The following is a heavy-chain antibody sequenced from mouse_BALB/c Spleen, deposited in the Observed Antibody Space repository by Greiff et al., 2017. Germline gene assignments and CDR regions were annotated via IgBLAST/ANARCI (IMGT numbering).Heavy chain of an antibody. Sequence: EVKLMESGAELVKPGASVKLSCTASGFNIKDTYMHWVKQRPEQGLEWIGRIDPANGNTKYDPKFQGKATITADTSSNTAYLQLSSLTSEDTAVYYCARGGFHYYAMDYWGQGTSVTVSS. V-gene: IGHV14-3*02. J-gene: IGHJ4*01. CDR2: IDPANGNT. CDR3: ARGGFHYYAMDY. CDR1: GFNIKDTY.